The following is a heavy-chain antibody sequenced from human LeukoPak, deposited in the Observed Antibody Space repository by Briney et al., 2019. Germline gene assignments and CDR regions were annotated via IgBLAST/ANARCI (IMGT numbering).Heavy chain of an antibody. CDR3: AREGDSDYSNQNWFDP. CDR1: GGTFSSYA. CDR2: IIPVFGTA. V-gene: IGHV1-69*13. Sequence: GASVKVSCKTSGGTFSSYAISWVRQAPGQGLEWMGGIIPVFGTANYAQKFQGRVTIIADESTSTAYMELSSLRSEDTAVYYCAREGDSDYSNQNWFDPWGQGTLVTVSS. J-gene: IGHJ5*02. D-gene: IGHD4-11*01.